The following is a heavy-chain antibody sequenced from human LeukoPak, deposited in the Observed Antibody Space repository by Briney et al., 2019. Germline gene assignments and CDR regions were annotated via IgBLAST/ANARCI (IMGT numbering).Heavy chain of an antibody. Sequence: GESLKISCKGSGYSFTSYWIGWVRQMPGKDLEWMGIIYPGDSDTRYSPSFQGQVTISADKSISTAYLQWSSLKASDTAMYYCARQRGSSSWYGNWFDPWGQGTLVTVSS. CDR2: IYPGDSDT. CDR3: ARQRGSSSWYGNWFDP. D-gene: IGHD6-13*01. V-gene: IGHV5-51*01. CDR1: GYSFTSYW. J-gene: IGHJ5*02.